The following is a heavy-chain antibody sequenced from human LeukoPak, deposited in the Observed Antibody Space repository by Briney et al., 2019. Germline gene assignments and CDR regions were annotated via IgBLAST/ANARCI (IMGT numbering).Heavy chain of an antibody. CDR3: AKVKVDDSSGYYFDY. CDR1: GFTFSSYA. CDR2: ISGSGGST. D-gene: IGHD3-22*01. V-gene: IGHV3-23*01. J-gene: IGHJ4*02. Sequence: GGSLRLSCAASGFTFSSYAMSWVRQAPGKGLEWVSAISGSGGSTYYADSVKGRFTISRDNSKNTLYLQMNSLRVEDTAVYYCAKVKVDDSSGYYFDYRGQGTLVTVSS.